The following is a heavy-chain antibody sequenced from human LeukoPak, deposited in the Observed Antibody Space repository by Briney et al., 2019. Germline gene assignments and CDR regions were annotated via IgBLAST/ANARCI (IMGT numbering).Heavy chain of an antibody. CDR3: ASPSYYDFWSGYSYDAFDI. CDR1: GYTFTSYG. CDR2: ISAYNGNT. D-gene: IGHD3-3*01. Sequence: ASVKVSCKASGYTFTSYGISWVQQAPGQGLEWMGWISAYNGNTNYAQKLQGRVTMTTDTSTSTAYMELRSLRSDDTAVYYCASPSYYDFWSGYSYDAFDIWGQGTMVTVSS. J-gene: IGHJ3*02. V-gene: IGHV1-18*01.